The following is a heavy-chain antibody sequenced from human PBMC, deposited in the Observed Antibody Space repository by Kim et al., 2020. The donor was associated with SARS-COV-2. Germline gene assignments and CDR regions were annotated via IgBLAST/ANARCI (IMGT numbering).Heavy chain of an antibody. J-gene: IGHJ4*02. CDR2: IYYSGST. CDR1: GGSISSSSYY. Sequence: SETLSLTCTVSGGSISSSSYYWGWIRQPPGKGLEWIGSIYYSGSTYYNPSLKSRVTISVDTPKNQFSLKLSSVTAADTAVYYCARESQNAPENSGADYWGQGTLVTVSS. V-gene: IGHV4-39*07. CDR3: ARESQNAPENSGADY. D-gene: IGHD6-19*01.